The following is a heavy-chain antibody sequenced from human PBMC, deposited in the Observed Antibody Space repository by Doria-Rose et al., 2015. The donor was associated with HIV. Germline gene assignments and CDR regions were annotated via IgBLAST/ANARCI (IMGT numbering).Heavy chain of an antibody. D-gene: IGHD6-13*01. CDR3: ARIKSSRWYHKYYFDF. J-gene: IGHJ4*02. CDR1: GVSLSSPGIG. Sequence: QVTLKEPGPVLVKPTETLTLTCTVSGVSLSSPGIGVNWIRQPPGKALEWLANIFSDDERSYKTSLKSRLTISRGTSKSQVVLTMTDMDPVDTATYYCARIKSSRWYHKYYFDFWGQGTLVIVSA. V-gene: IGHV2-26*01. CDR2: IFSDDER.